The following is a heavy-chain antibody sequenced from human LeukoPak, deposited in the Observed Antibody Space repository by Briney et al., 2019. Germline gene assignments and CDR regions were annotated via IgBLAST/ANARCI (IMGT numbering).Heavy chain of an antibody. CDR3: ARGFRDTAMVTRSYYFDY. D-gene: IGHD5-18*01. Sequence: SSETLSLTCTVSGGSISSSSYYWGWIRQPPGKGLEWIGSIYYSGSTYYNPSLKSQVTISVDTSKNQFSLKLSSVTAADTAVYYCARGFRDTAMVTRSYYFDYWGQGTRSPSPQ. J-gene: IGHJ4*02. CDR2: IYYSGST. CDR1: GGSISSSSYY. V-gene: IGHV4-39*01.